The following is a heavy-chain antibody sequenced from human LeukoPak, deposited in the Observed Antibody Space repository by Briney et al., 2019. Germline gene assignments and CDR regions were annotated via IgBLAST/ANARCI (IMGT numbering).Heavy chain of an antibody. J-gene: IGHJ6*02. Sequence: ASVKVSCKASGGNFGNYVIHWVRQAPGQGLEWMGRITPFFGVANYAQTFQDRVTFTADKITNTAYMQISSLKSEDTAVYFCARDTNEEYSSSSDGLAVWGQGTTVTVSS. CDR1: GGNFGNYV. CDR2: ITPFFGVA. D-gene: IGHD6-6*01. CDR3: ARDTNEEYSSSSDGLAV. V-gene: IGHV1-69*04.